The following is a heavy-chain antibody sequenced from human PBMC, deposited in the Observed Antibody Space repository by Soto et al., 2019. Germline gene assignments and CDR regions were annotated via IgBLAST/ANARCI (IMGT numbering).Heavy chain of an antibody. CDR3: AREIVTTGEYYFDS. J-gene: IGHJ4*02. CDR2: INRDGSST. D-gene: IGHD1-1*01. CDR1: GFTCRSYW. Sequence: GGSLRLSCAASGFTCRSYWMHWVRQAPGKGLVWVSRINRDGSSTSYADSVKGRVTISRDTAKNTLYLQMNSLRAEDTAVYYCAREIVTTGEYYFDSWGQGTLVTVSS. V-gene: IGHV3-74*01.